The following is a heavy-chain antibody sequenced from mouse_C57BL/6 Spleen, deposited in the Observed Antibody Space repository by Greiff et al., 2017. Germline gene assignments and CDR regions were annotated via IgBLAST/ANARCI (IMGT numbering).Heavy chain of an antibody. Sequence: EVQLQQSGPELVKPGASVKISCKASGYTFTDYYMNWVKQSHGKRLEWIGDINPNNGGTSYNQKFKGKATLTVYKSSSTAYMELRSLTSEDAAVYYCARRRYRDYFDYWGQGTTLTVSS. J-gene: IGHJ2*01. V-gene: IGHV1-26*01. CDR2: INPNNGGT. D-gene: IGHD2-14*01. CDR3: ARRRYRDYFDY. CDR1: GYTFTDYY.